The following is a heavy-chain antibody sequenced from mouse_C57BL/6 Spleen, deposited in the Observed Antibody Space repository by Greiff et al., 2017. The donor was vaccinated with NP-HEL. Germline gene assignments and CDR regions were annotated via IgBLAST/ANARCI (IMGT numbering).Heavy chain of an antibody. CDR3: AREKENYYGSTYYFDY. V-gene: IGHV5-16*01. D-gene: IGHD1-1*01. J-gene: IGHJ2*01. CDR1: GFTFSDYY. Sequence: EVQLVESEGGLVQPGSSMKLSCTASGFTFSDYYMAWVRQVPEKGLEWVANINYDGSSTYYLDSLKSRFIISRDNAKNILYLQMSSLKSEDTATYYCAREKENYYGSTYYFDYWGQGTTLTVSS. CDR2: INYDGSST.